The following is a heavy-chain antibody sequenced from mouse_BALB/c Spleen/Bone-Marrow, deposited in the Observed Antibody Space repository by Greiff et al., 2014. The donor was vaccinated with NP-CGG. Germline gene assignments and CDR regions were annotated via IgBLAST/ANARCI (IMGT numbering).Heavy chain of an antibody. J-gene: IGHJ2*01. Sequence: QLQQSGAELVRPGSSVKISCKVSGYAFSSYWMNWVKQRPGQGLEWIGQIYPGDGDTNYNGNFKDKATLTTDKSSTTAYMQLSSLTSEDSAVYFCARGGRLTGNYFDHWGQGTTLTVSS. D-gene: IGHD4-1*01. CDR2: IYPGDGDT. V-gene: IGHV1-80*01. CDR3: ARGGRLTGNYFDH. CDR1: GYAFSSYW.